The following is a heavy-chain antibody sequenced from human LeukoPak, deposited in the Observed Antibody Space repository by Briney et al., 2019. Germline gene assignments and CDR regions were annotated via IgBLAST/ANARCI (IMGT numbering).Heavy chain of an antibody. CDR2: IYTSGST. CDR3: ARDHYDFWSGYYLGGPYYYMDV. D-gene: IGHD3-3*01. V-gene: IGHV4-61*02. Sequence: SQTLSLTCTVSGGSISSGSYYWSWIRQPAGKGLEWIGRIYTSGSTNYNPSLKSRVTISVDTSKNQFSLKLSSVTAADTAVYYCARDHYDFWSGYYLGGPYYYMDVWGKGTTVTVSS. J-gene: IGHJ6*03. CDR1: GGSISSGSYY.